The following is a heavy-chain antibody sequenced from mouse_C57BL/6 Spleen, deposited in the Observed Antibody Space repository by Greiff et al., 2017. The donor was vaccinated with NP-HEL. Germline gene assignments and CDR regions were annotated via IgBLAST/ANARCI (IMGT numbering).Heavy chain of an antibody. V-gene: IGHV1-78*01. J-gene: IGHJ2*01. Sequence: VQLQQSDAELVKPGASVKISCKVSGYTFTDHTIHWMKQRPEQGLEWIGYIYPRDGSTKYNEKFKGKATLTADKSSSTAYMQLNSLTSEDAAVYYCARNYYGSSYVFDYWGQGTTLTVSS. CDR2: IYPRDGST. CDR1: GYTFTDHT. D-gene: IGHD1-1*01. CDR3: ARNYYGSSYVFDY.